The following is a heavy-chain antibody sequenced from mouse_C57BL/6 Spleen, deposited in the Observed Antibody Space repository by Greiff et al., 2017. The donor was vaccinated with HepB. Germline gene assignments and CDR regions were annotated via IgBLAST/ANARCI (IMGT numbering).Heavy chain of an antibody. CDR1: GYSFTGYY. J-gene: IGHJ3*01. CDR3: ARNFPSFAY. V-gene: IGHV1-42*01. Sequence: VQLKQSGPELVKPGASVKISCKASGYSFTGYYMNWVKQSPEKSLEWIGEINPSTGGTTYNQKFKAKATLTVDKSSSTAYMQLKSLTSEDSAVYYCARNFPSFAYWGQGTLVTVSA. CDR2: INPSTGGT.